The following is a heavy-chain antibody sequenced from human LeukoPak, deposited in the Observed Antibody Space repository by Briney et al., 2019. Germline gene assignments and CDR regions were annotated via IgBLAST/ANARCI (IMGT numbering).Heavy chain of an antibody. D-gene: IGHD3-22*01. CDR2: INHSGST. Sequence: TPSETLSLTCAVYGGSFSGYYWSWIRQPPGKGLEWIGEINHSGSTNYNPSLKSRVTISVDTSKNQFSLKLSSVTAADTAVYHCARGRRNYYDSTDLRYWGQGTLVTVSS. J-gene: IGHJ4*02. CDR1: GGSFSGYY. V-gene: IGHV4-34*01. CDR3: ARGRRNYYDSTDLRY.